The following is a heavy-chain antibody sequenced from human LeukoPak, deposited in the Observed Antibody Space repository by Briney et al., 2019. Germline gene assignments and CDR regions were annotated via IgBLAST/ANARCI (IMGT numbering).Heavy chain of an antibody. D-gene: IGHD6-19*01. CDR2: IKQDGSEK. J-gene: IGHJ6*03. V-gene: IGHV3-7*01. CDR3: ASVSITVAERDYMDV. Sequence: GGSLRLSCAASGFTFSRYWMSWIRQAPGKGLEWVANIKQDGSEKYHVDSVKGRFTISRDNAKNSLSLQMNSLRAEGTAVYYCASVSITVAERDYMDVWGKGTTVTVSS. CDR1: GFTFSRYW.